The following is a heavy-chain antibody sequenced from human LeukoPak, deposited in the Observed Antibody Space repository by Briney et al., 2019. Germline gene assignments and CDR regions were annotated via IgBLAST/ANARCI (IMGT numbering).Heavy chain of an antibody. CDR3: AVRIPAATTLDY. J-gene: IGHJ4*02. V-gene: IGHV1-18*01. Sequence: ASVKVSCKASGYTFTSYGISWVRQAPGQGLEWMGWISAYNGNTNYAQKLQGRVTMTTDTSTSTAYMELGSLRSDDTAVYYCAVRIPAATTLDYWGQGSLVSDSS. CDR2: ISAYNGNT. D-gene: IGHD2-2*01. CDR1: GYTFTSYG.